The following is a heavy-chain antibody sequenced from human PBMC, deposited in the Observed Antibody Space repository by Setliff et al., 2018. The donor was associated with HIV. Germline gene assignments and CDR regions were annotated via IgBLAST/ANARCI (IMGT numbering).Heavy chain of an antibody. J-gene: IGHJ4*02. CDR1: GFTFSTYA. Sequence: PGGSLRLSCAASGFTFSTYAMGWVRQAPGKGLEWVSTIGAVGGPTHYAESVKGRFTISRDNSKNMLYLQMNNLTTEDTAVYYCVNRVWLESWGQGTLVTVSS. V-gene: IGHV3-23*01. CDR3: VNRVWLES. CDR2: IGAVGGPT.